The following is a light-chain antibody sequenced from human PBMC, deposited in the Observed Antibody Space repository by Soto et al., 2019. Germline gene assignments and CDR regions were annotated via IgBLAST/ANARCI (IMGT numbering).Light chain of an antibody. J-gene: IGKJ1*01. CDR1: QSINRW. Sequence: DIQMTQSPSTLSASVGDRVTITCRASQSINRWVAWYQQKPGKAPKTLIYDASSLESGVPSRFSGSGSGTVFTLTISSLQPDDFATYYCQQYHIYSRTFGQGTKV. CDR2: DAS. CDR3: QQYHIYSRT. V-gene: IGKV1-5*01.